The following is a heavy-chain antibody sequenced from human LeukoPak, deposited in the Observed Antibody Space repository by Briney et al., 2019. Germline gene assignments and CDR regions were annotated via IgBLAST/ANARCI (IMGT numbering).Heavy chain of an antibody. V-gene: IGHV3-21*01. CDR1: GFIFSGYS. J-gene: IGHJ4*02. D-gene: IGHD6-19*01. CDR2: ISSSSSSI. CDR3: ARDRLRSSGWYVDY. Sequence: PGGSLRLSCAASGFIFSGYSMNWVRQAPGKGLEWVSSISSSSSSIYYADSVKVRFTISRDNTKKSLYLQMNSLRAEDTAVYYCARDRLRSSGWYVDYWGQGTLVTVSS.